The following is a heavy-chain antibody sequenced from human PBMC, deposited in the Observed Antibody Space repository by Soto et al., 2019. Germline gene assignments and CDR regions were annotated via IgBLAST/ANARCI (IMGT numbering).Heavy chain of an antibody. CDR1: GFIFSSYG. CDR3: AKAVPCGGGSCSWSEGFDY. Sequence: QVQLVESGGGVVQPGRSLRLSCAASGFIFSSYGMHWVRQAPGKGLEWVAVISYEGSHTYYADSVKGRFTITRDNSKNTLYLKMNSLRPEDTDVYYCAKAVPCGGGSCSWSEGFDYWGQGTLLTVSS. CDR2: ISYEGSHT. J-gene: IGHJ4*02. D-gene: IGHD2-15*01. V-gene: IGHV3-30*18.